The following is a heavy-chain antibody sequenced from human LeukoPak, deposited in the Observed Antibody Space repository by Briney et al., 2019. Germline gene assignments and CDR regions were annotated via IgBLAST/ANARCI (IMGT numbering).Heavy chain of an antibody. J-gene: IGHJ6*02. CDR3: ARVRGGYYYYYGMDV. Sequence: SSETLSLTCTVSNGSISNYYWSWIRQPPGKGLEWIGYIYNSGSTNYNPSLKSRVTISVDMSKNQFSLKLSSVTAADTAVYYCARVRGGYYYYYGMDVWGQGTTVTVSS. CDR2: IYNSGST. CDR1: NGSISNYY. D-gene: IGHD1-26*01. V-gene: IGHV4-59*01.